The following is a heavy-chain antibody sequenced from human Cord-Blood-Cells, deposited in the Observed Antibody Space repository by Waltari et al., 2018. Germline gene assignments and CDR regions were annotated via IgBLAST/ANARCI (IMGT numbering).Heavy chain of an antibody. CDR1: GGSISSSSYY. J-gene: IGHJ3*02. CDR2: IYYSGST. Sequence: QLQLQESGPGLVKPSETLSLTCTVSGGSISSSSYYWGWIRQPPGKGLEWIGSIYYSGSTYYNPSLKSRVTISVGTSKNQFSLKLSSVTAADTAVYYCARPGIVGATRGAFDIWGQGTMVTVSS. CDR3: ARPGIVGATRGAFDI. D-gene: IGHD1-26*01. V-gene: IGHV4-39*01.